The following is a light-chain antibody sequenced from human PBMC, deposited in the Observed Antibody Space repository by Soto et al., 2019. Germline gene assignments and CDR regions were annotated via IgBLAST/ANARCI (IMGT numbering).Light chain of an antibody. J-gene: IGLJ2*01. CDR2: SND. Sequence: QSVVTQPPSVSGTPGQRVTIFCSGRRSNIGSNLVYWYQQLPGTAPKLLIFSNDQRPSGVPDRFSGSRSGTSASLAISGLRSEDEGDYYCAAWDDSLSGVVFGGGTKLTV. V-gene: IGLV1-47*02. CDR3: AAWDDSLSGVV. CDR1: RSNIGSNL.